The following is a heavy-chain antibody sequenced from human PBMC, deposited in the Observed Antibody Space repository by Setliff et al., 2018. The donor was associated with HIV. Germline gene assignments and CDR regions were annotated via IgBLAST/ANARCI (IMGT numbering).Heavy chain of an antibody. CDR2: INHSGST. CDR1: GGSFSGYY. J-gene: IGHJ6*04. CDR3: ARHEQYRYGSGSRDGYYFWGV. D-gene: IGHD3-10*01. V-gene: IGHV4-34*01. Sequence: PSETLSLTCVVYGGSFSGYYWSWIRQPPGKGLEWIGEINHSGSTNYNPSLKSRVTISVDTSKNQFSLKLSSVTAADTAVYYCARHEQYRYGSGSRDGYYFWGVWGKGTTVTVSS.